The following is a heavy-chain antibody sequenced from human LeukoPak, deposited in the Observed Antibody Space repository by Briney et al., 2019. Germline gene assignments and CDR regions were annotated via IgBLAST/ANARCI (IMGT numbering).Heavy chain of an antibody. CDR1: GFTFSSYG. CDR3: ARDQGTSTTAPKRKGRFDP. D-gene: IGHD1-1*01. CDR2: IWYDGSNK. V-gene: IGHV3-33*01. J-gene: IGHJ5*02. Sequence: GGSLRLSCAASGFTFSSYGMHWVRQAPGKGLELVAVIWYDGSNKYYADSVKGRFTISRDNSKNTLYLQMDSLRAEDTAMYYCARDQGTSTTAPKRKGRFDPWGQGTLVTVSS.